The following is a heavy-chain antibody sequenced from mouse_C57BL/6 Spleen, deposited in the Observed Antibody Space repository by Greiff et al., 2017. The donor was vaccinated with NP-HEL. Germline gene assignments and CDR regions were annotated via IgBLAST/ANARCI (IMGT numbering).Heavy chain of an antibody. CDR3: ARRGRSYPYYAMDY. D-gene: IGHD1-1*01. V-gene: IGHV1-18*01. CDR1: GYTFTDYN. CDR2: INPNNGGT. Sequence: VQLKESGPELVKPGASVKIPCKASGYTFTDYNMDWVKQSHGKSLEWIGDINPNNGGTIYNQKFKGKATLTVDKSSSTAYMELRSLTSEDTAVYYGARRGRSYPYYAMDYWGQGTSVTVSS. J-gene: IGHJ4*01.